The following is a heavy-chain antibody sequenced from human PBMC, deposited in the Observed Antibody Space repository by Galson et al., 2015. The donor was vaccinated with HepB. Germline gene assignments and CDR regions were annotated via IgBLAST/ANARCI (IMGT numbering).Heavy chain of an antibody. D-gene: IGHD1-26*01. J-gene: IGHJ4*02. CDR1: GYTFTSYG. Sequence: SVKVSCKASGYTFTSYGISWVRQAPGQGLEWMGWISAYNGNTNYAQKLQGRVTMTTDTSTSTAYMELSSLRSEDTAVYYCARAPPYEGAFDYWGQGTLVTVSS. V-gene: IGHV1-18*01. CDR2: ISAYNGNT. CDR3: ARAPPYEGAFDY.